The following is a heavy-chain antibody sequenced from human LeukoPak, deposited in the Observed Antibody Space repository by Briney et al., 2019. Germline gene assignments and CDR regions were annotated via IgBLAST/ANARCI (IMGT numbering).Heavy chain of an antibody. CDR2: INHSGST. CDR1: GGSFSGYY. V-gene: IGHV4-34*01. D-gene: IGHD6-19*01. J-gene: IGHJ4*02. Sequence: SETLSLTCAVYGGSFSGYYWSWIRQPPGKGLEWIGEINHSGSTNYNPSLKSRVTISVDTSKNQFSLKLSSVTAADTAVYYCAGGSIAVAGTDYFDYWGQGTLVTVSS. CDR3: AGGSIAVAGTDYFDY.